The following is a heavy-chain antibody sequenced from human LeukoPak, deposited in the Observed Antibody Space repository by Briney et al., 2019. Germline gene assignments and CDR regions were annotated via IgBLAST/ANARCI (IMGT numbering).Heavy chain of an antibody. CDR1: GYSFSTYT. D-gene: IGHD5-24*01. J-gene: IGHJ4*02. CDR2: INAGNGNT. Sequence: ASVKVSCKASGYSFSTYTMNWVRQAPGQRLEWMGWINAGNGNTKYSQKFQGRVTVTRDTSASTAYMEMRSLRSEDTAVYYCAREIDRDDYNRFFDYWGQGTLVTVSS. CDR3: AREIDRDDYNRFFDY. V-gene: IGHV1-3*01.